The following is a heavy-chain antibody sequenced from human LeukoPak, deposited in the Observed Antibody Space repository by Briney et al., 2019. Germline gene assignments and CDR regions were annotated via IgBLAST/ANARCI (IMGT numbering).Heavy chain of an antibody. D-gene: IGHD1/OR15-1a*01. CDR3: ATGGRSGVALEQ. CDR1: GFIASSNY. CDR2: IYSGGST. J-gene: IGHJ4*02. Sequence: GGSLRLSCVVSGFIASSNYMTWVRQAPGKGLDWISLIYSGGSTYYADSVMGRFTISRDNSKTTLFLQMNSLKAEDTAVYYCATGGRSGVALEQWGQGTLVTVSS. V-gene: IGHV3-53*01.